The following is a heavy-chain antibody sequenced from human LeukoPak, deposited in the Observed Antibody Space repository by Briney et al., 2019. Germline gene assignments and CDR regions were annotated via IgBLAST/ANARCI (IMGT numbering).Heavy chain of an antibody. CDR2: IGQDGSEK. CDR3: TRAITIGGITIPPDV. V-gene: IGHV3-7*01. CDR1: GFTFSDYY. J-gene: IGHJ2*01. D-gene: IGHD3-3*01. Sequence: PGGSLRLSCAASGFTFSDYYMSWIRQAPGKRLEWAANIGQDGSEKKYVDSVKGRFTISRDNAQNSVFLQMDSLRAEDTAAYYCTRAITIGGITIPPDVWGRGTQVTVSS.